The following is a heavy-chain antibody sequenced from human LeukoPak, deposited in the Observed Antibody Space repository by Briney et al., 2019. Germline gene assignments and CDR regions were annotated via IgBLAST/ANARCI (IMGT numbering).Heavy chain of an antibody. V-gene: IGHV4-31*03. CDR3: ARDRGSYYGSGSYLFDP. D-gene: IGHD3-10*01. J-gene: IGHJ5*02. CDR1: GGSISSGGYS. CDR2: IYYSGGT. Sequence: SQTLSLTCTVSGGSISSGGYSWSWIRQHPGKGLEWIGYIYYSGGTYYNPSLKSRVTISVDTSKNQFSLKLSSVTAADTAVYYCARDRGSYYGSGSYLFDPWGQGTLVTVSS.